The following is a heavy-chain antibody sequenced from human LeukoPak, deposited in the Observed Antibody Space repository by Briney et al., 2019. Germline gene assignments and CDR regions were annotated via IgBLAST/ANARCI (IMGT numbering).Heavy chain of an antibody. V-gene: IGHV3-21*01. CDR1: GFTFSSYA. D-gene: IGHD3-22*01. J-gene: IGHJ4*02. Sequence: PGGSLRLSCAASGFTFSSYAMNWVRQAPGKGLEWVSSISSSSSYIYYADSVKGRFTISRDNAKNSLYLQMNSLRAEDTAVYYCARSEGDYDSFFDYWGQGTLVTVSS. CDR3: ARSEGDYDSFFDY. CDR2: ISSSSSYI.